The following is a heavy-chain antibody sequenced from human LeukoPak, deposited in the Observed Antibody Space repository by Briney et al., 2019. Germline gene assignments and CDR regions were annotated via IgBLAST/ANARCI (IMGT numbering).Heavy chain of an antibody. D-gene: IGHD3-16*01. CDR3: AGRRVLDASFDY. V-gene: IGHV3-66*02. Sequence: GSLRLSCAASGFTVSNNYMSWVRQAPGKGLERVSVIYSGDNTYYVESVKGRFTISRDNSKNTLFLQMNRLRAEDTAVYYCAGRRVLDASFDYWGQGTLVTVSS. J-gene: IGHJ4*02. CDR2: IYSGDNT. CDR1: GFTVSNNY.